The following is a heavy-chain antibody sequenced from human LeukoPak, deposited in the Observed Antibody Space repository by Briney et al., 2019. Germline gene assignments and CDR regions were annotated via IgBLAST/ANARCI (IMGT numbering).Heavy chain of an antibody. D-gene: IGHD5-12*01. CDR2: IYPNSGGT. CDR3: ARESGYSGYDYDY. V-gene: IGHV1-2*04. J-gene: IGHJ4*02. CDR1: GYTFTVYY. Sequence: ASVTVSCKASGYTFTVYYMHWVRQAPGQGLEWMGWIYPNSGGTNYAQKFQGWVTMTRDTSISTAYMELSRLRSDDTAVYYCARESGYSGYDYDYWGQGTLVTVSS.